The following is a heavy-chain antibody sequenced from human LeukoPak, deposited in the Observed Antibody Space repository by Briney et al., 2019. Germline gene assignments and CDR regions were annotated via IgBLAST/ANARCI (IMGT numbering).Heavy chain of an antibody. V-gene: IGHV4-59*08. D-gene: IGHD6-19*01. CDR2: IYYSGST. Sequence: SETLSLTCTVSGGSISGYYWSWIRQPPGKGLEWIGYIYYSGSTNYNPSPKSRATISVDTSKNQFSLRLSSVTAADTALYYCARHRSGWSYYFDYWGQGTLVTVSS. J-gene: IGHJ4*02. CDR3: ARHRSGWSYYFDY. CDR1: GGSISGYY.